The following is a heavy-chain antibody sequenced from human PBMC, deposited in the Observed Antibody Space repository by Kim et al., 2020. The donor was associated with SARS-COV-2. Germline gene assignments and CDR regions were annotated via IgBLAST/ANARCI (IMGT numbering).Heavy chain of an antibody. J-gene: IGHJ4*02. Sequence: PVKGRFTISRDDSKNTLYLQMNSLKTEDTAVYYCTTDRAGGDCYFCFDYWGQGTLVTVSS. D-gene: IGHD2-21*02. CDR3: TTDRAGGDCYFCFDY. V-gene: IGHV3-15*01.